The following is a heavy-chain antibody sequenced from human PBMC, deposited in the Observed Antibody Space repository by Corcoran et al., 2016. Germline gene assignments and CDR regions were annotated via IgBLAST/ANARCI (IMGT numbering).Heavy chain of an antibody. D-gene: IGHD6-19*01. CDR2: MNPNSGNT. V-gene: IGHV1-8*01. CDR1: GYTFTSYD. Sequence: QVQLVQSGAEVKKPGASVKVSCKASGYTFTSYDINWVRQATGQGLEWMGWMNPNSGNTGYAQKFQGRVTMTRNTSISTAYMELSSLRSEDTAVYYWARGNPSSGWYEYYFDYWGQGTLVTVSS. CDR3: ARGNPSSGWYEYYFDY. J-gene: IGHJ4*02.